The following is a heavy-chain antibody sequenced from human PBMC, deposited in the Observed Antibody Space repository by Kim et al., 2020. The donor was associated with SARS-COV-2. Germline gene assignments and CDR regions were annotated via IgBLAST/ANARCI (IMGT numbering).Heavy chain of an antibody. CDR1: GGSISSGGYY. D-gene: IGHD5-12*01. CDR2: IYYSGST. Sequence: SETLSLTCTVSGGSISSGGYYWSWIRQHPGKGLEWIGYIYYSGSTYYNPSLKSRVTISVYTSKNQFSLKLSSVTAADTAVYYCARDSLYVATTHYYYYGMDVWGQGTTVTVSS. V-gene: IGHV4-31*03. J-gene: IGHJ6*02. CDR3: ARDSLYVATTHYYYYGMDV.